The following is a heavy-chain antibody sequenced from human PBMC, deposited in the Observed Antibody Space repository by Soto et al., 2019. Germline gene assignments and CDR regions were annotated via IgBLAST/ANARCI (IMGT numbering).Heavy chain of an antibody. CDR2: TYYRSQWFN. D-gene: IGHD6-13*01. Sequence: KQSQTLSLTCAISGDSVSSNSAAWNWIRQSPSRGLEWLGRTYYRSQWFNDYAVSLKSRITINPDTPKNQFFLQLNSVTPEDTAVYYCARGSGYSMSRIYNFYMDVWGKGTTVTVSS. J-gene: IGHJ6*03. CDR3: ARGSGYSMSRIYNFYMDV. V-gene: IGHV6-1*01. CDR1: GDSVSSNSAA.